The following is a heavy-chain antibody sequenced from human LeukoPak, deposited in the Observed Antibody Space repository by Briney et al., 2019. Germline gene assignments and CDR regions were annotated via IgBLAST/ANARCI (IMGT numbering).Heavy chain of an antibody. J-gene: IGHJ4*02. D-gene: IGHD3-3*01. CDR1: GYTFTGYY. Sequence: ASVKVSCKASGYTFTGYYMHWVRQAPGQGLGWMGWINPNSGGTNYAQKFQGRVTMTRDTSISTAYMELSRRRSDDTAVYYCARDSTPILRFLEWLASFGYWGQGTLVTVSS. CDR2: INPNSGGT. V-gene: IGHV1-2*02. CDR3: ARDSTPILRFLEWLASFGY.